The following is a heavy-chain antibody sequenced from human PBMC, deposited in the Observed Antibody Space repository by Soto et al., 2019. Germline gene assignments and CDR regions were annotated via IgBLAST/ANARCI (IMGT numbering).Heavy chain of an antibody. CDR3: TRGIAARPY. CDR2: IRSKAYGGTT. Sequence: GGSLRLSCTASGFTFGDYAMSWVRQAPGKGLEWVGFIRSKAYGGTTEYAASVKGRFTISRDDSKSIAYLQMNSLKTEDTAVYYCTRGIAARPYWGQGTLVTVSS. J-gene: IGHJ4*02. D-gene: IGHD6-6*01. V-gene: IGHV3-49*04. CDR1: GFTFGDYA.